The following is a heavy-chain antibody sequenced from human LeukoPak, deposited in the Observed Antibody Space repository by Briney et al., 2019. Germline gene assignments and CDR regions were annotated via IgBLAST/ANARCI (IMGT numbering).Heavy chain of an antibody. Sequence: ASVKVSCKASGYTFTSYYMHWVRQAPGQGLECMGWINPNSGGTNYAQKFQGRVTMTRDTSISTAYMELSRLRSDDTAVYYCARGPPLRYFDWLLCTFDYWGQGTLVTVSS. CDR2: INPNSGGT. V-gene: IGHV1-2*02. CDR1: GYTFTSYY. D-gene: IGHD3-9*01. CDR3: ARGPPLRYFDWLLCTFDY. J-gene: IGHJ4*02.